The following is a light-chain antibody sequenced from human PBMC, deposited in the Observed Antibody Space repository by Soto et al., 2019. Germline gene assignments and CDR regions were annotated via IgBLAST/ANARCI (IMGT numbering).Light chain of an antibody. CDR1: QGVSGW. CDR3: QQYETFSGT. Sequence: DIQLTQSPSTRSASVGDTVTVTCRASQGVSGWLDWYQQKPGEAPKLLIYDASDLPRGVPSRFSGTGYGTKFTLTIASLQPDDFATYYCQQYETFSGTFGPGTKVDIK. V-gene: IGKV1-5*01. J-gene: IGKJ1*01. CDR2: DAS.